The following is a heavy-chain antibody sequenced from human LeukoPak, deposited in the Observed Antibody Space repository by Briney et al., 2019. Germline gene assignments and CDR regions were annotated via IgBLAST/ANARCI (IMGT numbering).Heavy chain of an antibody. CDR3: AAGYSSSWQPFDY. Sequence: SVKVSCKASGGTFSGYAISWVRHAPGQGLELMGRIIPILGIANYAQKFQGRVTITADKSTSTAYMELSSLRSEDTAVYYCAAGYSSSWQPFDYWGQGTLVTVSS. V-gene: IGHV1-69*04. D-gene: IGHD6-13*01. CDR2: IIPILGIA. CDR1: GGTFSGYA. J-gene: IGHJ4*02.